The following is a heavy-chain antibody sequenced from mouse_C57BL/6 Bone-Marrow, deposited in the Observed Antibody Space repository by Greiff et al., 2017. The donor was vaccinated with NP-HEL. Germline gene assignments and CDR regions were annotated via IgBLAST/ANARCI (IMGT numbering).Heavy chain of an antibody. CDR2: IDPENGDT. J-gene: IGHJ2*01. CDR1: GLNIKDDY. Sequence: EVQLQESGAELVRPGASVKLSCTASGLNIKDDYMHWGKQRPEQGLEWIGWIDPENGDTEYATKFKGKATITADTSSNTAYLQLSSLTSEDTAVYYCTTEDVCFDYWGQGTTLTVSS. V-gene: IGHV14-4*01. CDR3: TTEDVCFDY.